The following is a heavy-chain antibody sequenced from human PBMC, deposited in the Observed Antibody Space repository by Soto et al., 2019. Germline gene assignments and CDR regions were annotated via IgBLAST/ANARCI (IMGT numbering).Heavy chain of an antibody. Sequence: GGSLRLSCAASGFSVSDNFFSWVRQAPGKGLEWVSVIYSGGSIVYADSVKGRFTVSRDSSKNTLYLQMNSLRPEDTAMYYCGRGGAYDCLDLWGQGTLVTVSS. D-gene: IGHD5-12*01. CDR3: GRGGAYDCLDL. CDR2: IYSGGSI. V-gene: IGHV3-53*01. CDR1: GFSVSDNF. J-gene: IGHJ5*02.